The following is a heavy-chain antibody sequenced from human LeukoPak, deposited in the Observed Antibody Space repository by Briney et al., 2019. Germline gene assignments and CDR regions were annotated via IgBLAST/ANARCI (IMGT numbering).Heavy chain of an antibody. Sequence: GGSMRLSCAASGFTFSNYYMSWNRQAPGKGLEWVSYISSSGSTIYYADSVKGRFTISRDNAKNSLYLQMTSQRAEDTAVYYCAKGVRYFALHTYDYWGQGTMVSVSS. D-gene: IGHD3-9*01. V-gene: IGHV3-11*01. J-gene: IGHJ4*02. CDR2: ISSSGSTI. CDR1: GFTFSNYY. CDR3: AKGVRYFALHTYDY.